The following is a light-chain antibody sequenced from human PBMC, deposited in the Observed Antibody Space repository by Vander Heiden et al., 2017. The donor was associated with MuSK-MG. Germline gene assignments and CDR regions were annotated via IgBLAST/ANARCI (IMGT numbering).Light chain of an antibody. J-gene: IGLJ2*01. CDR1: KLGRKS. CDR2: DDS. CDR3: QVWDTVSDHLVV. Sequence: SYVLTQPPSVSVAPGQTATIPCGGNKLGRKSVNWYQRKPGQAPVLVVYDDSDRPSGIPERFSGSNSGNTATLTISTVDAGDEADYYCQVWDTVSDHLVVFGGGTKLTVL. V-gene: IGLV3-21*02.